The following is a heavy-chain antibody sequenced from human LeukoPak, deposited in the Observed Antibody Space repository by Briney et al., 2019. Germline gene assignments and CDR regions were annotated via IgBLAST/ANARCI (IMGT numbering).Heavy chain of an antibody. CDR3: ARMRDGYMGRYYFDY. V-gene: IGHV3-7*04. CDR2: IKEDGSTK. D-gene: IGHD5-24*01. CDR1: GFTFSSYW. Sequence: QPGGSLRLSCAASGFTFSSYWMSWVRQAPGKGLEWVANIKEDGSTKKYVDSVKGRFTTSRDNAKNSLYLQMNSLRAEDTAVYYCARMRDGYMGRYYFDYWGQGTLVTVSS. J-gene: IGHJ4*02.